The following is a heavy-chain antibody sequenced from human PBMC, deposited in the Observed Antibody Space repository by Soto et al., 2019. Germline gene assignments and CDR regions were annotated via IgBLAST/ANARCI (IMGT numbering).Heavy chain of an antibody. D-gene: IGHD2-15*01. CDR1: GYTFPSSY. CDR2: INTSGGST. CDR3: ARIPLLRSPHFDY. J-gene: IGHJ4*02. Sequence: RASVKVSGKASGYTFPSSYMHGGGRAPDQGLEWMGIINTSGGSTRYAQKSQGRVTMTRDAYTNTVHMELSSLSSEDTAVYYCARIPLLRSPHFDYWGQGTLVTVSS. V-gene: IGHV1-46*01.